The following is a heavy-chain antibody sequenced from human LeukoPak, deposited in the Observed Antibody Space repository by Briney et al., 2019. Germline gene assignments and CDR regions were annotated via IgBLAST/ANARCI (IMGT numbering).Heavy chain of an antibody. CDR2: IIPIFGTA. D-gene: IGHD3-22*01. J-gene: IGHJ1*01. CDR1: GGTFSSYA. V-gene: IGHV1-69*05. Sequence: SVKVSCKASGGTFSSYAISWVRQAPGQGLEWMGGIIPIFGTANYAQKFQGRVTITTDESTSTAYMELSSLRSEDTAVYYCASGTYYYDSSGTEGPEYFQHWGQGTLVTVSS. CDR3: ASGTYYYDSSGTEGPEYFQH.